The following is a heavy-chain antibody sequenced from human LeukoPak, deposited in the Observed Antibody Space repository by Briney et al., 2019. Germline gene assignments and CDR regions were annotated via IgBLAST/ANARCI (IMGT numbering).Heavy chain of an antibody. V-gene: IGHV4-38-2*02. CDR3: ARQFTYYDFWSGYLNAFDI. CDR2: IYHSGST. CDR1: GYSISSGYY. J-gene: IGHJ3*02. D-gene: IGHD3-3*01. Sequence: TSETLSLTCTVSGYSISSGYYWGWIRQPPGKGLEWIGSIYHSGSTYYNPSLKSRVTISVDTSKNQFSLKLSSVTAADTAVYYCARQFTYYDFWSGYLNAFDIWGQGTMVTVSS.